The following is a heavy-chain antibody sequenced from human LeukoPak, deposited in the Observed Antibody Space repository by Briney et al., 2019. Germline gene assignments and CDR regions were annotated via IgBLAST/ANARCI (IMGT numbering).Heavy chain of an antibody. J-gene: IGHJ4*02. V-gene: IGHV3-53*01. CDR2: IYSGGST. Sequence: GGSLRLSCAASGFTVSSNYMSWVRQAPGKGLEWVSVIYSGGSTYYADSVKGRFTISRDSSKNTLYLQMNSLRAEDTAVYYCARGGVVPYSNFDYWGQGTLVTVSS. CDR1: GFTVSSNY. D-gene: IGHD2-15*01. CDR3: ARGGVVPYSNFDY.